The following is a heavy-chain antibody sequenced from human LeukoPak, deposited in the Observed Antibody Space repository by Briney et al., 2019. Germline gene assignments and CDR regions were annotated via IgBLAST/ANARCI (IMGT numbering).Heavy chain of an antibody. D-gene: IGHD6-6*01. V-gene: IGHV4-34*01. CDR3: ARAPGEYSSSWGV. J-gene: IGHJ6*04. CDR1: GGSFSGYY. CDR2: INHSGST. Sequence: SETLSLTCAVYGGSFSGYYWSWIRQPPGKGLEWIGEINHSGSTNYNPSLKSRLTISVDTSKNQFSLKLSSVTAADTAVYYCARAPGEYSSSWGVWGKGTTVTVSS.